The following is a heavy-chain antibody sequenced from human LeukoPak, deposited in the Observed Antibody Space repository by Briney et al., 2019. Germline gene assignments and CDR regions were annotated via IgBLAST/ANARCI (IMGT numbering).Heavy chain of an antibody. CDR2: ISSSSSYI. Sequence: GGSLRLSCAASGFTFSSYSMNWVRQAPGKGLEWVSSISSSSSYIYYADSVKGRFTISRDNAKNSLYLQMNSLRAEDTAVYYCARGPPDWLLPRGFDYWGQGTLVTVSS. CDR1: GFTFSSYS. D-gene: IGHD3/OR15-3a*01. CDR3: ARGPPDWLLPRGFDY. J-gene: IGHJ4*02. V-gene: IGHV3-21*01.